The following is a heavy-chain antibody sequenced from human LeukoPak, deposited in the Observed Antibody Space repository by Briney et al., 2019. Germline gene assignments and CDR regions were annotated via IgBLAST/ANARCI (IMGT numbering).Heavy chain of an antibody. V-gene: IGHV4-59*01. CDR1: GGSISSYY. Sequence: PSETLSLTCTVSGGSISSYYWSWIRQPPGKGLEWIGYIYYSGSTNYNPSLKSRVTISVDTSKNQFSLKLSSVTAADTAVYYCARGMTTVTTWFDPWGQGTLVTVSS. D-gene: IGHD4-4*01. CDR2: IYYSGST. J-gene: IGHJ5*02. CDR3: ARGMTTVTTWFDP.